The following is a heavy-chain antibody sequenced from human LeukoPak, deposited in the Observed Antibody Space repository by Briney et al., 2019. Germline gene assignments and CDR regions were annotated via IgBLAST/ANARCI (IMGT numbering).Heavy chain of an antibody. D-gene: IGHD2-2*01. CDR2: IIPIFGTA. CDR1: IGTLSSYA. Sequence: GSSVKVSCKSCIGTLSSYAISWVRQAPGQGLEWMGRIIPIFGTAKYAQKFQGRVTITTDESTSTAYTKLSSLRSEDTAVYYFALGGADCSSTSCYLDFAYCGQATLVTV. J-gene: IGHJ4*02. CDR3: ALGGADCSSTSCYLDFAY. V-gene: IGHV1-69*05.